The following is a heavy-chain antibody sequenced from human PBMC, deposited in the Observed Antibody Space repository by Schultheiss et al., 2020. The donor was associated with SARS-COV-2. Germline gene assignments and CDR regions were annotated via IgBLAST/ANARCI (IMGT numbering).Heavy chain of an antibody. CDR2: IYYSGST. D-gene: IGHD1/OR15-1a*01. Sequence: SETLSLTCTVSGGSISSYYWSWIRQPPGKGLEWIGSIYYSGSTYYNPSLKSRVTISVDTSKNQFSLKLSSVTAADTAVYYCARDSGTVRYYYGMDVWGQGTTVTVSS. CDR1: GGSISSYY. CDR3: ARDSGTVRYYYGMDV. V-gene: IGHV4-59*01. J-gene: IGHJ6*02.